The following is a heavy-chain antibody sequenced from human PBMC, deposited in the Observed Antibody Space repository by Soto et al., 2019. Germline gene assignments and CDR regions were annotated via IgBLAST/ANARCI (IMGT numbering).Heavy chain of an antibody. V-gene: IGHV1-8*01. CDR3: ARMDYYGSESPNWFDP. D-gene: IGHD3-10*01. CDR2: MNPNSGHT. Sequence: ASVKVSCKASGYTFSNYDINWVRQATGQGLEWMGWMNPNSGHTGSAQRFQGRVTMTRNTSISTAYMELSSLRSEDTAVYYCARMDYYGSESPNWFDPWGQGTLVTVSS. J-gene: IGHJ5*02. CDR1: GYTFSNYD.